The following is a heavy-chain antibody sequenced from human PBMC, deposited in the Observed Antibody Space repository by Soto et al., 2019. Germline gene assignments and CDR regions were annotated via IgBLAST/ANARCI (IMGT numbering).Heavy chain of an antibody. V-gene: IGHV1-69*05. Sequence: SVKVSCKASGGTFSSYAISWVRQAPGQGLEWMGGIIPIFGTANYAQKLQGRVTMTTDTSTSTAYMELRSLRSDDTAVYYCARDLELEPLDYWGQGTLVTVSS. J-gene: IGHJ4*02. CDR3: ARDLELEPLDY. D-gene: IGHD1-1*01. CDR2: IIPIFGTA. CDR1: GGTFSSYA.